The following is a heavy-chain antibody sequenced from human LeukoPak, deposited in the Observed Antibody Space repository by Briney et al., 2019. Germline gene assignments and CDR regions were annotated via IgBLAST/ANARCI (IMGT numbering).Heavy chain of an antibody. CDR3: ARAFHSSGYYSLDY. Sequence: GASVKVSCKASGGTFSSYAISWVRQAPGQGLEWMGGIIPIFGTANYAQKFQGRVTITADKSTSTAYVELSSLRSEDTAVYYCARAFHSSGYYSLDYWGQGTLVTVSS. CDR2: IIPIFGTA. J-gene: IGHJ4*02. CDR1: GGTFSSYA. D-gene: IGHD3-22*01. V-gene: IGHV1-69*06.